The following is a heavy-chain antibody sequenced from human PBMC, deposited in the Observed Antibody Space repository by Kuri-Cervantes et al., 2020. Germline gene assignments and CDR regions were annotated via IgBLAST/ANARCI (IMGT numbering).Heavy chain of an antibody. V-gene: IGHV3-30*03. CDR3: ARGLRWYDILTGYYYYYGMDV. J-gene: IGHJ6*02. Sequence: GESLKISCAASGFTFSSYGMHWVRQAPGKGLEWVAVISYDGSNKYYADSVKGRFTISRDNSKNTLYLQMNSLRAEDTAVYYCARGLRWYDILTGYYYYYGMDVWGQGTTVTVSS. CDR1: GFTFSSYG. D-gene: IGHD3-9*01. CDR2: ISYDGSNK.